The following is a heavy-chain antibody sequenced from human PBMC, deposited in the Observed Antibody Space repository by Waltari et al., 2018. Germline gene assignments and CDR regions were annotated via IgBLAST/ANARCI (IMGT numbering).Heavy chain of an antibody. CDR1: GFTFNTYS. V-gene: IGHV3-48*01. Sequence: VQLVQSGGDFVQPGGSLILSCAASGFTFNTYSMAWVRQAPGKGLEWFSYITSRSSTIYYADSVRGRFTTSRDNAKNSLYLQMNSLRVEDTAVYYCARVGGAALTEGFDYWGQGTLVTVAS. CDR3: ARVGGAALTEGFDY. J-gene: IGHJ4*02. D-gene: IGHD7-27*01. CDR2: ITSRSSTI.